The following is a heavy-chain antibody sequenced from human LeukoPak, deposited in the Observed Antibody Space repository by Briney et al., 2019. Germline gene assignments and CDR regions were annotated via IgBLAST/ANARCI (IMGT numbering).Heavy chain of an antibody. J-gene: IGHJ6*04. CDR2: ISYDGSNK. V-gene: IGHV3-30*04. CDR3: ARDNMVRGVIIYYYYGMDV. D-gene: IGHD3-10*01. Sequence: GRSLRLSCAASGFTFSSYAMHWVRQAPGNGLEGEAVISYDGSNKYYADSVKGRFTISRDNSKNTLYLQTNSLRAEDTAVYYCARDNMVRGVIIYYYYGMDVWGKGTTVTVSS. CDR1: GFTFSSYA.